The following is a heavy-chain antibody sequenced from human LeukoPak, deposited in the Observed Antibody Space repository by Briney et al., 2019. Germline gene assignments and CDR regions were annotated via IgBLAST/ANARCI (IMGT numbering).Heavy chain of an antibody. V-gene: IGHV1-18*01. J-gene: IGHJ4*02. D-gene: IGHD3-22*01. CDR1: GGTFSSYA. CDR3: AATPRYYDSRGYYY. CDR2: ISAYNGNT. Sequence: ASVKVSCKASGGTFSSYAISWVRQAPGQGLEWMGWISAYNGNTNYAQKLQGRVTMTTDTSTSTAYMELRSLRSDDTAVYYCAATPRYYDSRGYYYWGQGTLVTVSS.